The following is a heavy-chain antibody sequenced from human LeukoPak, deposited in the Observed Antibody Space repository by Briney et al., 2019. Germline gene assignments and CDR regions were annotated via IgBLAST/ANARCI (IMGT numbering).Heavy chain of an antibody. CDR3: AKSAGQYSSSFFDY. J-gene: IGHJ4*02. CDR1: GFTFSSYA. CDR2: ISGSGGST. Sequence: GGSLRLSCAASGFTFSSYAMSWVRQAPGKGLEWVSTISGSGGSTYYADSVKGRFTISRDNSKNTFYLQMNSLRAEDTAVFYCAKSAGQYSSSFFDYWGQGTLVTVSS. D-gene: IGHD6-13*01. V-gene: IGHV3-23*01.